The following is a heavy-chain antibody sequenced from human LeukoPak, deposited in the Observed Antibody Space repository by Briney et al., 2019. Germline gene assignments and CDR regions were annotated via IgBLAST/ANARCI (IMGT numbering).Heavy chain of an antibody. D-gene: IGHD2-2*01. J-gene: IGHJ4*02. Sequence: GGSLRLSCAASGFTLSSYGMNWVRQAPGKGLEGVSYISSRSTTIYYADSVKGRFTISRDNAKNSLYLQMNSLRAEDTALYYCARGCTSNSCYDYWGQGTLVTVSS. CDR1: GFTLSSYG. CDR2: ISSRSTTI. CDR3: ARGCTSNSCYDY. V-gene: IGHV3-48*01.